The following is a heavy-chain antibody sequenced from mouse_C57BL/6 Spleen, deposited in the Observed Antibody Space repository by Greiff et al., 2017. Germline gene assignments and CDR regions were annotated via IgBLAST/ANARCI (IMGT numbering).Heavy chain of an antibody. D-gene: IGHD2-3*01. CDR3: ARDRDGPIFDY. CDR1: GFTFSSYA. Sequence: EVMLVESGGGLVKPGGSLKLSCAASGFTFSSYAMSWVRQTPEKRLEWVATISDGGSYTYYPDNVKGRFTISRDNAKNNLYLQMSHLKSEDTAMYYGARDRDGPIFDYWGQGTTLTVSS. J-gene: IGHJ2*01. CDR2: ISDGGSYT. V-gene: IGHV5-4*01.